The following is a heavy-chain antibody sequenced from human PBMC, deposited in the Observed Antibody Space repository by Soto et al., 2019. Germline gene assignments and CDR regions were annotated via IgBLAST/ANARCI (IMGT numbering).Heavy chain of an antibody. J-gene: IGHJ4*02. CDR2: ISGSGGST. CDR1: GFTFSSYA. CDR3: AKDSTHYYDSSGYYYGPSVGFDY. D-gene: IGHD3-22*01. Sequence: LRLSCAASGFTFSSYAMSWVRQAPGKGLEWVSAISGSGGSTYYADSAKGRFTISRDNSKNTLYLQMNSLRAEDTAVYYCAKDSTHYYDSSGYYYGPSVGFDYWGQGTMVTVYS. V-gene: IGHV3-23*01.